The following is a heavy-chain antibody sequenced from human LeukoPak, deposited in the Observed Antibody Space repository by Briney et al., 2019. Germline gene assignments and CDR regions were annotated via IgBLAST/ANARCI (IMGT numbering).Heavy chain of an antibody. CDR1: GYTLTELS. CDR3: ATSMFRGVIITGFDF. CDR2: FDPEDGET. D-gene: IGHD3-10*01. Sequence: ASVKVSCKVSGYTLTELSMHWVRQAPGKGLEWMGRFDPEDGETIDAQKFLGRVTMTEDTSTDTAYMELSSLRSEDTAMYYCATSMFRGVIITGFDFWGQGTLVTVSS. V-gene: IGHV1-24*01. J-gene: IGHJ4*02.